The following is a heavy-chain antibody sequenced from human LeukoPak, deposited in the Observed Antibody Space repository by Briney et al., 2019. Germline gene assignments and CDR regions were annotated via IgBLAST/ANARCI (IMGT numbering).Heavy chain of an antibody. D-gene: IGHD3-22*01. V-gene: IGHV3-30*04. J-gene: IGHJ4*02. Sequence: GRSLRLSCAASGFTFSSYAMHWVRQAPGKGLEWEAFISYDGSNKYYSDSVKGRFTISRDNSKNTLCLQMNSLRAEDTAVYYCARGEAVSYYFDSSVYYPFDYWGQGTLVTVSS. CDR1: GFTFSSYA. CDR3: ARGEAVSYYFDSSVYYPFDY. CDR2: ISYDGSNK.